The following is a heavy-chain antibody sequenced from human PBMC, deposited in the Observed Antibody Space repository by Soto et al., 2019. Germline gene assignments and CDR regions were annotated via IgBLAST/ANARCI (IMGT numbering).Heavy chain of an antibody. CDR1: GFTFSSYA. CDR2: ISGSGGST. V-gene: IGHV3-23*01. Sequence: EVQLLESGGGLVQPGGSLRLSCAASGFTFSSYAMSWVRQAPGKGLEWVSAISGSGGSTYYADSVKGRFTISRDNSKNTLYLQMNSLRAEDTAVYYCAKDLVGSSSSPSIDAFDIWGQGTMVTVSS. D-gene: IGHD6-13*01. J-gene: IGHJ3*02. CDR3: AKDLVGSSSSPSIDAFDI.